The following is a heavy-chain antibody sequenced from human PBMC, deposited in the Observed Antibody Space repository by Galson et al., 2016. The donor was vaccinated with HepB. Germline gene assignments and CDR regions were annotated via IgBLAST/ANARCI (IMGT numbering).Heavy chain of an antibody. CDR3: SRVAMAVAGNWYFDL. CDR2: IRSKDYGATT. CDR1: GFTFADHP. J-gene: IGHJ2*01. D-gene: IGHD6-19*01. Sequence: SLRLSCATSGFTFADHPVSWFRQAPGKGLGWVGFIRSKDYGATTAYAASVQGRLTVSRDESEITAYLQMNGLKSEDTAIYYCSRVAMAVAGNWYFDLWGRGTLVTVSS. V-gene: IGHV3-49*03.